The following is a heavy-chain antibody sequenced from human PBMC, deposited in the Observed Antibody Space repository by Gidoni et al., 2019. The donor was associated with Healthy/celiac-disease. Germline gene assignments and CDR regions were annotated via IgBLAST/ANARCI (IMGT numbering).Heavy chain of an antibody. J-gene: IGHJ4*02. CDR1: GFTFSSYW. CDR3: VLSRGYSYGVLFDY. D-gene: IGHD5-18*01. V-gene: IGHV3-7*01. Sequence: EVQLVESGGGLVQPGGSLRLSCAASGFTFSSYWMSWVRQAPGKGLEWVANIKQDGREKYYVDSVKGRFTISRDNAKNSLYLQMNSLRAEDTAVYYCVLSRGYSYGVLFDYWGQGTLVTVSS. CDR2: IKQDGREK.